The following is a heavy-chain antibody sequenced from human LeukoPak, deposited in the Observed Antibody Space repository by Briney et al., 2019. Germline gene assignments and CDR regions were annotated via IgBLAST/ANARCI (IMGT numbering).Heavy chain of an antibody. CDR2: INPSGGST. V-gene: IGHV1-46*03. Sequence: ASVKVSCKASGYTFTSYYMHWVRQAPGQGLEWMGVINPSGGSTSYAQKFQGRVTMTRDTSTSTVYMELSSLRSEDTAVYYCARDPLGVYFDYWGQGTLVTVSS. CDR3: ARDPLGVYFDY. J-gene: IGHJ4*02. CDR1: GYTFTSYY.